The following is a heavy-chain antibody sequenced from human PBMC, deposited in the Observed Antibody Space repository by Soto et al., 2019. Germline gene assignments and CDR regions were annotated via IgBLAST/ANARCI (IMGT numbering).Heavy chain of an antibody. J-gene: IGHJ2*01. CDR2: LNSDGSTT. Sequence: EVQLVESGGGLVQPGGSLRLSCAASGFTSSNYWMHWVRQAPGKGLVWVSRLNSDGSTTSYADSVKGRFTISRDNAKNTLYLQMNSLGAEDTAVYYCARGRSGWYWYFDLWGRGTLVTVSS. CDR1: GFTSSNYW. V-gene: IGHV3-74*01. D-gene: IGHD6-19*01. CDR3: ARGRSGWYWYFDL.